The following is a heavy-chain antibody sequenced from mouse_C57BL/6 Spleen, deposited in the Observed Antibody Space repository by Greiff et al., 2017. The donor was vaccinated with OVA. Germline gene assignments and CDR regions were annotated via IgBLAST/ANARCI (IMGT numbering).Heavy chain of an antibody. CDR3: TGVVAYGDDY. V-gene: IGHV6-3*01. CDR2: IRLKSDNYAT. J-gene: IGHJ2*01. D-gene: IGHD1-1*01. Sequence: DVKLQESGGGLVQPGGSMKLSCVASGFTFSNYWMNWVRQSPEKGLEWVAQIRLKSDNYATHYAESVKGRFTISRDDSKSSVYLQMNNLRAEDTGMYYCTGVVAYGDDYWGQGTTLTVSA. CDR1: GFTFSNYW.